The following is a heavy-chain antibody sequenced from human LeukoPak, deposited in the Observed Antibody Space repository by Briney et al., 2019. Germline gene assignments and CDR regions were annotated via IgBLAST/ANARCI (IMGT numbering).Heavy chain of an antibody. CDR2: INPNSGGT. D-gene: IGHD1-26*01. CDR1: GYTFTGYY. CDR3: ARNMAVGATALDAFDI. Sequence: ASVKVSCKASGYTFTGYYVHWVRQAPGQGLEWMGWINPNSGGTNYAQKFQGRVTMTRDTSISTAYMELSSLRSEDTAVYYCARNMAVGATALDAFDIWGQGTMVTVSS. J-gene: IGHJ3*02. V-gene: IGHV1-2*02.